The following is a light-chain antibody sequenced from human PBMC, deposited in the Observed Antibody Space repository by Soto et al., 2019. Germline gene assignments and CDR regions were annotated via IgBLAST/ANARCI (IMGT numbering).Light chain of an antibody. CDR1: QNININ. CDR2: RAS. J-gene: IGKJ4*01. Sequence: EIVMTQSPGTLSVSPGERTSLSCRASQNININLGWYQQKPGQVPRLIIYRASNRATGIAARVSGSGSGTEFTLNSSSLQSEDIAVYYCQQYYRWPVTFGGGTKVEI. CDR3: QQYYRWPVT. V-gene: IGKV3-15*01.